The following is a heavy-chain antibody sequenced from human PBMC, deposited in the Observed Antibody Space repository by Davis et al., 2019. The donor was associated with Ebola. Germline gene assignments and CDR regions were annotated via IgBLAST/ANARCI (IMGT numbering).Heavy chain of an antibody. CDR3: ARDLGLDFAVVTYFDY. CDR1: GFTVCSNH. D-gene: IGHD3-3*01. V-gene: IGHV3-7*01. J-gene: IGHJ4*01. Sequence: GESLKISRTASGFTVCSNHMSWVRQAPGRGLEWVANIQQAGGDKHYLESVKGRFTISRDNTKDLVFLELNSLRVEDTGVYYCARDLGLDFAVVTYFDYWGHGAPVTVSS. CDR2: IQQAGGDK.